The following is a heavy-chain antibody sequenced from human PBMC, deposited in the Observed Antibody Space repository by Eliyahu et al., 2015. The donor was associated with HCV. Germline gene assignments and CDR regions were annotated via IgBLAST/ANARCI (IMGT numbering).Heavy chain of an antibody. CDR3: ASEGAWYDFWSGYYD. Sequence: EVQLVESGGGLVKPGGSLRLSCAASGXTFSXTXMTWXRQAPGKGLEWVGRIKSKTDGGTAXYAAPVKGRFSISRDDSKTTLYLQMNNLKTEDTAVYYCASEGAWYDFWSGYYDWGQGTLVIVSS. CDR2: IKSKTDGGTA. CDR1: GXTFSXTX. J-gene: IGHJ4*02. V-gene: IGHV3-15*01. D-gene: IGHD3-3*01.